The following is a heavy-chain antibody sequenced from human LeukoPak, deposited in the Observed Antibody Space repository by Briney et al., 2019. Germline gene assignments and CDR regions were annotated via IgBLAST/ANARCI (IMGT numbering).Heavy chain of an antibody. CDR2: IYYSGST. D-gene: IGHD4-11*01. CDR1: GGSISSYY. CDR3: AGGTMGMTTVNYFDY. J-gene: IGHJ4*02. Sequence: PSETLSLTCTVSGGSISSYYWSWIRQPPGKGLEWIGYIYYSGSTNYNPSLKSRVTISVDTSKNQSSLKLSSVTAADTAVYYCAGGTMGMTTVNYFDYWGQGTLVTVSS. V-gene: IGHV4-59*01.